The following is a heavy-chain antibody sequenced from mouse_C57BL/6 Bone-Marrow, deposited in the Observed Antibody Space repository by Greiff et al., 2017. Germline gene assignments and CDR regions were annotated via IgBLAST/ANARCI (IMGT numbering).Heavy chain of an antibody. CDR3: ARWGTTVVAPDY. CDR1: GYTFTSYW. Sequence: VQLQQPGAELVKPGASVKMSCKASGYTFTSYWITWVKQRPGQGLEWIGDIYPGSGSTNYNEKFKSKATLTVDTSSSTAYMQLSSLTSEDSAVYYCARWGTTVVAPDYWGQGTTLTVSS. D-gene: IGHD1-1*01. V-gene: IGHV1-55*01. CDR2: IYPGSGST. J-gene: IGHJ2*01.